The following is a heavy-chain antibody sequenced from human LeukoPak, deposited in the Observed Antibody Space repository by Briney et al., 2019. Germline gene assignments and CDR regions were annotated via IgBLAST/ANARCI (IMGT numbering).Heavy chain of an antibody. Sequence: ASVKVSCKASGYTFTGYYMHWVRQAPGQGLEWMGWINPNSGGTNYAQKLQGRVTMTRDTSISTAYMELSRLRSDDTAVYYCARDAPGITIFGVVTLLDYYYYYMDVWGKGTTVTVSS. V-gene: IGHV1-2*02. J-gene: IGHJ6*03. CDR1: GYTFTGYY. CDR3: ARDAPGITIFGVVTLLDYYYYYMDV. CDR2: INPNSGGT. D-gene: IGHD3-3*01.